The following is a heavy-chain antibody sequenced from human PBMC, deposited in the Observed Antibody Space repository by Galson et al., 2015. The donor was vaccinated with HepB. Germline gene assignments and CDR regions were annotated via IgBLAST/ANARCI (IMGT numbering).Heavy chain of an antibody. CDR2: RYYSGFT. V-gene: IGHV4-39*07. CDR3: ANLIVGTTFINF. D-gene: IGHD1-26*01. J-gene: IGHJ4*02. CDR1: GGSINSSDDY. Sequence: TLSLTCTVSGGSINSSDDYWAWIRQPPGKGLEWIGTRYYSGFTYYNPSLKNRVIISVDTSKNQLSLKVNSVTAADTAVYSCANLIVGTTFINFWGRGTMVTVSS.